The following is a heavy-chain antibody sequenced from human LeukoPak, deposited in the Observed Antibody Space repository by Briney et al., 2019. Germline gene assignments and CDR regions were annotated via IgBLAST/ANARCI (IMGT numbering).Heavy chain of an antibody. CDR1: GFTFSNYG. V-gene: IGHV3-33*01. J-gene: IGHJ3*02. D-gene: IGHD3-22*01. CDR2: IWYAGSNK. Sequence: PGGSLRLSCAASGFTFSNYGMHWVRQAPGKGLEWVAVIWYAGSNKYYADSVKGRFTISRDNSKNTLYLQMNSLRAEDTAVYYCARDSRQDYYDSSGYLWFAFDIWGQGTMVTVSS. CDR3: ARDSRQDYYDSSGYLWFAFDI.